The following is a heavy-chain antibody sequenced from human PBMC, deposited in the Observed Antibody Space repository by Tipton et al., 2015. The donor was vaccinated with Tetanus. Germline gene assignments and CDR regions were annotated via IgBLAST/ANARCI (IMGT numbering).Heavy chain of an antibody. J-gene: IGHJ6*02. CDR1: GYTFTGYY. Sequence: QLVQSGAEVKKPGASVKVSCKASGYTFTGYYIYWVRQAPGQGLEWMGWIDPNSGGTVYAQKFQGRVTMTRDTAISTAYMELRSLRSDDTAVYYCARDRGDYIYYGMDVWGPGTTVTVS. D-gene: IGHD3-22*01. V-gene: IGHV1-2*02. CDR3: ARDRGDYIYYGMDV. CDR2: IDPNSGGT.